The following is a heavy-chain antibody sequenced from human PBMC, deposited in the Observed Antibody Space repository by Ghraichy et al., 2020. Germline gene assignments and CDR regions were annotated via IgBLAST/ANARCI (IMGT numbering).Heavy chain of an antibody. CDR1: GFTFSSYS. J-gene: IGHJ4*02. CDR2: ISSSSSYI. D-gene: IGHD3-22*01. CDR3: ARSVFYYDSSGYYQIPFDY. V-gene: IGHV3-21*01. Sequence: GGSLRLSCAASGFTFSSYSMNWVRQAPGKGLEWVSSISSSSSYIYYADSVKGRFTISRDNAKNSLYLQMNSLRAEDTAVYYCARSVFYYDSSGYYQIPFDYWGQGTLVTVSS.